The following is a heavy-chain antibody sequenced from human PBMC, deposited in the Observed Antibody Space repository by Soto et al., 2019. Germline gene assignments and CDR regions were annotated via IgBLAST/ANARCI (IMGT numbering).Heavy chain of an antibody. CDR2: IYYSGNT. Sequence: SETLSLTCTVSGGSISSYYWSWIRQPPGKGLEWIGYIYYSGNTNYNPSLKSRVTISVDTSKNQFSLKLSSVTAADTAVYYCARAGSIAVAGNFDYWGQGTLVTVSS. J-gene: IGHJ4*02. D-gene: IGHD6-19*01. CDR1: GGSISSYY. V-gene: IGHV4-59*01. CDR3: ARAGSIAVAGNFDY.